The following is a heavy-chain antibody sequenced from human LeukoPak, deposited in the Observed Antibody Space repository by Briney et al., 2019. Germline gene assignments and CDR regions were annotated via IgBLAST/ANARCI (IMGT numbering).Heavy chain of an antibody. CDR3: ARDPVSTSGEGYFDY. CDR2: ISDSGGST. CDR1: GFTFSSYA. V-gene: IGHV3-23*01. Sequence: GGSLSLSCAASGFTFSSYAMSWVRQAPGRGLEWVSGISDSGGSTYYADSVKGRFTISRDNSKNTLYLQMNSLRAEDTAVYYCARDPVSTSGEGYFDYWGQGTLVTVSS. D-gene: IGHD2-2*01. J-gene: IGHJ4*02.